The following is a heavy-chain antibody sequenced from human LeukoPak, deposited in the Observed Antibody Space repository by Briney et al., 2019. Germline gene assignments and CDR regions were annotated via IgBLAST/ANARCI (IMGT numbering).Heavy chain of an antibody. CDR3: AKVQSSSSWGYGAYFDY. J-gene: IGHJ4*02. V-gene: IGHV3-30-3*01. Sequence: HPGGSLRLSCAASGFTFSSYAMHWVRQAPGKGLEWVALIAYDESNKYYTDSVKGRFTISRDNSKNTLHLQMNSLRGEDTAVYYCAKVQSSSSWGYGAYFDYWGQGTLVTVSS. D-gene: IGHD6-13*01. CDR2: IAYDESNK. CDR1: GFTFSSYA.